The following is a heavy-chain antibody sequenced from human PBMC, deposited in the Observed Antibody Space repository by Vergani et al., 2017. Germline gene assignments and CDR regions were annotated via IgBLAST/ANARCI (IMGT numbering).Heavy chain of an antibody. CDR3: AREPYGSEAYYCYGMDV. D-gene: IGHD3-10*01. Sequence: EVQLVQSGAEVKKPGESLKISCKGSGYSFTSYWIGWVRQMPGKGLGWMGIIYPGDSDTRYSPSFQGQVTISADQSIRTAYLQWSSLKASDTAMYYCAREPYGSEAYYCYGMDVWGQGTTVTVSS. CDR2: IYPGDSDT. V-gene: IGHV5-51*01. J-gene: IGHJ6*02. CDR1: GYSFTSYW.